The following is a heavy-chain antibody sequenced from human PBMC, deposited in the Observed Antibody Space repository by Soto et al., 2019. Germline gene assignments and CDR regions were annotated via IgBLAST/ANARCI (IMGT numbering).Heavy chain of an antibody. CDR1: GGSISSTAYY. CDR3: ARLSMSAAGWAWVYYYIDV. J-gene: IGHJ6*03. D-gene: IGHD6-13*01. V-gene: IGHV4-39*01. Sequence: PSETLSLTCTVSGGSISSTAYYWGWIRQPPGKGLEWIGSIYYSGRTNYNPSLRSRVTISVDTSKNQFSLKLSSVTAADTAVYSCARLSMSAAGWAWVYYYIDVWGKGTTVTVSS. CDR2: IYYSGRT.